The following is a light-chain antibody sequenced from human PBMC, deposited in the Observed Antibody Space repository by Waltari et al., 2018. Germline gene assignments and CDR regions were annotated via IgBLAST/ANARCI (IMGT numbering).Light chain of an antibody. Sequence: EIVLTQSPATLSLSPGERATLSCRASQSVSVYLAWYQQKPGQAPRLLIYDTSNRASGTPDRFSGSGSGTDFTLTISSLQDEDVAVYYCQQYYSTPPTFGQGTKVEIK. CDR1: QSVSVY. CDR3: QQYYSTPPT. J-gene: IGKJ1*01. V-gene: IGKV3-11*01. CDR2: DTS.